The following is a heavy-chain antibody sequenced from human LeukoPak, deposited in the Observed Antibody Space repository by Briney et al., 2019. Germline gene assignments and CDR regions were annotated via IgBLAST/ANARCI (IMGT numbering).Heavy chain of an antibody. D-gene: IGHD2/OR15-2a*01. J-gene: IGHJ3*02. CDR3: ARVGDELGTTYGAFDI. V-gene: IGHV4-4*07. Sequence: SETLSLTCTVSGGSISSYYWSWLRQPAGKGLEWIGRIYTSGSTNYNPSLKSRVSMSVDTSKNQFSLKLSSVTAADTAVYYCARVGDELGTTYGAFDIWGQGTMVTVSS. CDR1: GGSISSYY. CDR2: IYTSGST.